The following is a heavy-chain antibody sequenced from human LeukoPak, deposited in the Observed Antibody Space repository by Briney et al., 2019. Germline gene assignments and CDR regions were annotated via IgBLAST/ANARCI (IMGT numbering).Heavy chain of an antibody. Sequence: GGSLRLSCAASGFTFSSYSMNWVRQAPGKGLEWVSYISSISSTIYYADSVKGRFTISRDNAKNSLYLQTNSLRAEDAAVYYCAELGITMIGGVWGKGTTVTISS. D-gene: IGHD3-10*02. CDR3: AELGITMIGGV. CDR2: ISSISSTI. V-gene: IGHV3-48*01. J-gene: IGHJ6*04. CDR1: GFTFSSYS.